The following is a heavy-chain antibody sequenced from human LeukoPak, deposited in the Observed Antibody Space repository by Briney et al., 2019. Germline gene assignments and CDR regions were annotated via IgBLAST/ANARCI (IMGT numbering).Heavy chain of an antibody. CDR1: GYSISSGYY. CDR3: ARGRRRFGELLRYYYGMNV. D-gene: IGHD3-10*01. CDR2: INHSGST. J-gene: IGHJ6*02. Sequence: SETLSLTCTVSGYSISSGYYWGWIRQPPGKGLEWIGEINHSGSTNYNPSLKSRVTKSVDTSKNQFSLKLSSVTAADTAVYYCARGRRRFGELLRYYYGMNVWGQGTTVTVSS. V-gene: IGHV4-38-2*02.